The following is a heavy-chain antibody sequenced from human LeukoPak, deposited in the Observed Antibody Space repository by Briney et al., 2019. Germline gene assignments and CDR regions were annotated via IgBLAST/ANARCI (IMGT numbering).Heavy chain of an antibody. D-gene: IGHD2-8*01. V-gene: IGHV3-48*02. Sequence: PGGSLRLSCAASGFTFSSYGMNWVRQAPGKGLEWVSYISFDSDYIYYADSVRGRFTISRDDARNSLYLQMDSLRDGDTAVYYCARDLNAFDCWGQGTLVTVSS. CDR3: ARDLNAFDC. CDR1: GFTFSSYG. J-gene: IGHJ5*01. CDR2: ISFDSDYI.